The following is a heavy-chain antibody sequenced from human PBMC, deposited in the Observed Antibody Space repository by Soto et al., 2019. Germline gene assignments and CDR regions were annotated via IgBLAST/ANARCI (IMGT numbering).Heavy chain of an antibody. V-gene: IGHV1-69*06. D-gene: IGHD2-15*01. Sequence: QVQLVQSGAEVKKPGSSVKVSCKASGGTFSTNPISWVRQAPGQGLEWMGGTGSGTGPGNHAQKFQGRLTITVDKSTSTVYMELSGLSSEDTAVYYCARRDSGGFYRYFDSWGQGTLVTVSS. CDR3: ARRDSGGFYRYFDS. CDR2: TGSGTGPG. J-gene: IGHJ4*02. CDR1: GGTFSTNP.